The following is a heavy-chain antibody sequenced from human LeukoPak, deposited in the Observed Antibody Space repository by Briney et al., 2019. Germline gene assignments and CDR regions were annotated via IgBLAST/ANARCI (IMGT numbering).Heavy chain of an antibody. CDR1: GGSISSSSYY. J-gene: IGHJ4*02. V-gene: IGHV4-39*07. CDR2: IYYSGNT. D-gene: IGHD3-10*01. Sequence: SETLSLTCTVSGGSISSSSYYWGWLRQPPGTGLEWVGSIYYSGNTYYNPSLKSRITISVDTSKNQFSLKLSSVTAADTAVYYCARRANPYYYGSGPSDYWGQGTLVTVSS. CDR3: ARRANPYYYGSGPSDY.